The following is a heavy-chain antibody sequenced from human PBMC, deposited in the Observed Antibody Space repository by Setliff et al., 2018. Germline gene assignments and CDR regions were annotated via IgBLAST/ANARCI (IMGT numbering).Heavy chain of an antibody. D-gene: IGHD4-17*01. Sequence: PGGSLRLSCAGSGFSFSNHAMSWVRQAPGMGLDWVSSFRGGGGPTYYADSVKGRFTISRDISKNTVYLQMNSLRVEDTAVYFCAKVYRDYGNSVDAFDVWGQGTMVTVSS. CDR3: AKVYRDYGNSVDAFDV. CDR2: FRGGGGPT. J-gene: IGHJ3*01. V-gene: IGHV3-23*01. CDR1: GFSFSNHA.